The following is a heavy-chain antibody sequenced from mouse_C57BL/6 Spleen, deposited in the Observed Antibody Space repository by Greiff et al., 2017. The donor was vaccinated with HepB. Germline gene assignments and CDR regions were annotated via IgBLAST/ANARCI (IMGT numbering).Heavy chain of an antibody. J-gene: IGHJ4*01. CDR3: ARSRITKAMDY. V-gene: IGHV1-80*01. D-gene: IGHD2-4*01. CDR1: GYAFSSYW. Sequence: QVQLQQSGAELVKPGASVKISCKASGYAFSSYWMNWVKQRPGKGLEWIGQIYPGDGDTNYNGKFKGKATLTADKSSSTAYMQLSSLTSADSAVYFCARSRITKAMDYWGQGTSVTVAS. CDR2: IYPGDGDT.